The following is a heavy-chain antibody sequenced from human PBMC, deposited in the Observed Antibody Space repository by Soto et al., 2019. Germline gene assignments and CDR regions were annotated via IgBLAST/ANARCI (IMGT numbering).Heavy chain of an antibody. CDR3: ARRIAADGYYYYAFDV. V-gene: IGHV4-61*03. CDR2: ISYTGRT. D-gene: IGHD6-13*01. CDR1: GDSVTSGSYY. Sequence: SETLSLTCIVSGDSVTSGSYYWTWLRQPPGKGLEWIGYISYTGRTKYNPSLQSRVTISVDKSKNDFSLNLSSVTAADTAVYFCARRIAADGYYYYAFDVWGQGTAVTVSS. J-gene: IGHJ6*02.